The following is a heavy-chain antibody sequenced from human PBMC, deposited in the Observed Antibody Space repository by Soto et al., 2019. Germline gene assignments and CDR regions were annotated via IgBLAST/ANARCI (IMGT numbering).Heavy chain of an antibody. J-gene: IGHJ4*02. CDR1: GFTFSSYG. CDR2: IWYDGSNK. CDR3: ARDLVATRFWY. V-gene: IGHV3-33*01. D-gene: IGHD5-12*01. Sequence: GGSLRLSCAASGFTFSSYGMHWVRQAAGKGLEWVAVIWYDGSNKYYADSVKGRFTISRDNAKNSLYLQMNSLRADDTAVYYCARDLVATRFWYWGQGTLVTVSS.